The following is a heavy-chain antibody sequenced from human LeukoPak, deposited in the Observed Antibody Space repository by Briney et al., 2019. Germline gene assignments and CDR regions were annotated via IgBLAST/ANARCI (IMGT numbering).Heavy chain of an antibody. V-gene: IGHV1-2*02. D-gene: IGHD3-10*01. CDR2: INPNSGGT. CDR3: ARVRPGGFGESNWFDP. J-gene: IGHJ5*02. Sequence: ASVKVSCKSSGYTFSTHGVTWVRQAPGQGLEWMGWINPNSGGTNYAQKFQGRVTMTRDTSISTAYMELSRLRSDDTAVYYCARVRPGGFGESNWFDPWGQGTLVTVSS. CDR1: GYTFSTHG.